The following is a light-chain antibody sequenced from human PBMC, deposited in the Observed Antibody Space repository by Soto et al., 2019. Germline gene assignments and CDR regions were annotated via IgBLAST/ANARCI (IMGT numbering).Light chain of an antibody. Sequence: EVVMRPSPATLSLSPGEGATLSCRASQGIGGTLAWYQHKPGQAPRLLIYDTSTRATGVPTRFSGSRSGAEFTLTISSLQPEDFAVYYCQHYNNWPLTFGGGTKVDIK. CDR1: QGIGGT. CDR3: QHYNNWPLT. V-gene: IGKV3-15*01. J-gene: IGKJ4*01. CDR2: DTS.